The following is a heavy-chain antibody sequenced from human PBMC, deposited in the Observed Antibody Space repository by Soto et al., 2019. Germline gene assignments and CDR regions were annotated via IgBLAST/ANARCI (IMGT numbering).Heavy chain of an antibody. V-gene: IGHV4-59*01. Sequence: SETLSLTCTVSGGSISSYYWSWIRQPPGKGLEWIGYIYYSGSTNYNPSLKSRVTISVDTSKNQFSLKLSSVTAADTDVYYCARGGKNWPFDYWGQGTLVTVSS. D-gene: IGHD1-1*01. CDR2: IYYSGST. J-gene: IGHJ4*02. CDR3: ARGGKNWPFDY. CDR1: GGSISSYY.